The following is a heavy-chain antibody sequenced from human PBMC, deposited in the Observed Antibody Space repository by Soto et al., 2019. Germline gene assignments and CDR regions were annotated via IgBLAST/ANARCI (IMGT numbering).Heavy chain of an antibody. J-gene: IGHJ4*02. V-gene: IGHV3-33*01. Sequence: PGGSLRLSCAASGFTSSSYGMHWVRQAPGKGLEWVAVIWYDGSNKYYADSVKGRFTISRDNSKNTLYLQMNSLRAEDTAVYYCARTYGYRSSCYEYWGQGTLVTVYS. CDR3: ARTYGYRSSCYEY. CDR1: GFTSSSYG. CDR2: IWYDGSNK. D-gene: IGHD6-13*01.